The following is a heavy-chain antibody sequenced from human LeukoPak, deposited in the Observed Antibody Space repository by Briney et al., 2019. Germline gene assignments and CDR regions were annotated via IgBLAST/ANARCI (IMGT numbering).Heavy chain of an antibody. CDR3: PKDLHGREPRIGGDY. V-gene: IGHV3-23*01. CDR2: IGGSGGST. Sequence: GGALRLFWAASGFTFSRYAMSWVRQARGKVLEWGSAIGGSGGSTCYADSVKGRFTSSRYSSEITLYLQMSNLRAEHMAVYYCPKDLHGREPRIGGDYWGKETLVTVS. D-gene: IGHD2/OR15-2a*01. CDR1: GFTFSRYA. J-gene: IGHJ4*02.